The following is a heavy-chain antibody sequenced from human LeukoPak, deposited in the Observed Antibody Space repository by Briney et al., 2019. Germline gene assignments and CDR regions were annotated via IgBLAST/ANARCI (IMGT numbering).Heavy chain of an antibody. Sequence: GASVKVSCKASGYTFTSYGISWVRQAPGQGLEWMGWMNPNSGNTGYAQKFQGRVTITRNTSISTAYMELSSLRSEDTAVYYCARYKFFSNYYYMDVWGKGTTVTVSS. D-gene: IGHD3-3*01. CDR3: ARYKFFSNYYYMDV. CDR1: GYTFTSYG. V-gene: IGHV1-8*01. CDR2: MNPNSGNT. J-gene: IGHJ6*03.